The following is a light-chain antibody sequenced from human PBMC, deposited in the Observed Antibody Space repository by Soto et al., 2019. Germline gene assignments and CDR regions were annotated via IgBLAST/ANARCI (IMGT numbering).Light chain of an antibody. CDR3: QQYGSSIT. CDR2: GVS. Sequence: EIVLTQSPGTLSLSPGERGTLSCRASQSVSDNYLAWYQHKPGQAPRLLIYGVSSRATGIPDRFSGSGSGTDFTLTIGRLEPEDFAVYYCQQYGSSITFGQGTRLEIK. J-gene: IGKJ5*01. CDR1: QSVSDNY. V-gene: IGKV3-20*01.